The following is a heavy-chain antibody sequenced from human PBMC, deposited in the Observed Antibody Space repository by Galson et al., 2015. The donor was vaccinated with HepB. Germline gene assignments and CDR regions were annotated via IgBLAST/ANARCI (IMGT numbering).Heavy chain of an antibody. V-gene: IGHV3-23*01. CDR1: GFTFSRYA. Sequence: SLRLSCAASGFTFSRYAMSWVRQAPGKGLEWVSAISGSGGSTYYADSVKGRFTISRDNSKNTLYLQMNSLRAEDTAVYYCALRLTVPIGDYWGQGTLVTVSS. D-gene: IGHD4-17*01. CDR3: ALRLTVPIGDY. CDR2: ISGSGGST. J-gene: IGHJ4*02.